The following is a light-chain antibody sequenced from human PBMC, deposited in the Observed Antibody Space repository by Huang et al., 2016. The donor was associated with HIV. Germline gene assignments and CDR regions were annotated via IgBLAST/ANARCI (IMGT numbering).Light chain of an antibody. Sequence: EIIMPQSPATLSLSPGEGASLSCRANQSVATNLAWYLHRPGQSPRILIFGASTRASGLPGRVSGSGSGTQFTLTISGLQSEDFAVYYCQQYHNWPYTFGQGTKLEI. CDR3: QQYHNWPYT. J-gene: IGKJ2*01. CDR1: QSVATN. V-gene: IGKV3-15*01. CDR2: GAS.